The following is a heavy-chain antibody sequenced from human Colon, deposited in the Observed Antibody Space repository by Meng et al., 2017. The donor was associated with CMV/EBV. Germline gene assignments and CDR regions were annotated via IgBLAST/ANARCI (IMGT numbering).Heavy chain of an antibody. CDR1: GYTFTGSY. CDR2: VNSQSGGT. J-gene: IGHJ6*02. V-gene: IGHV1-2*02. Sequence: ASVKVSCKASGYTFTGSYIHWVRQAPGQGLEWMGWVNSQSGGTDCTQKFQGSVTMTRDTSISTAYMELSGLRSDDTAVYYCAGVRAAEADTGRGSGMDVWGQGTTVTVSS. D-gene: IGHD1-26*01. CDR3: AGVRAAEADTGRGSGMDV.